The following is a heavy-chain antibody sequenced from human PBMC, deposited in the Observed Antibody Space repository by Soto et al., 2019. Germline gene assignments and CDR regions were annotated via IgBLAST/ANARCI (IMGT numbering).Heavy chain of an antibody. CDR2: VYYSGST. V-gene: IGHV4-31*03. CDR1: GGSISSGGYY. CDR3: ARDRGNYGGNSGGGYYYYAMDV. D-gene: IGHD4-17*01. J-gene: IGHJ6*02. Sequence: SETLSLTCTVSGGSISSGGYYWSWIRQHPGKGLEWIGYVYYSGSTYYNPSLKSRVTISVDTSKNQFSLKLSSVTAADTAVYYCARDRGNYGGNSGGGYYYYAMDVWGQGTTVTVSS.